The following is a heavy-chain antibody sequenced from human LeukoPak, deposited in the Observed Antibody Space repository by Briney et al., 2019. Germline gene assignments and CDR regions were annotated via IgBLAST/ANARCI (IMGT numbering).Heavy chain of an antibody. CDR3: ARAIYYDIFTGYSAVRYFDL. CDR1: GGSISSYY. V-gene: IGHV4-59*01. D-gene: IGHD3-9*01. CDR2: ICYSGST. J-gene: IGHJ2*01. Sequence: SETLSLTCTVSGGSISSYYWSWLRQPPGKGLEWIGYICYSGSTIYNPSLKSRVTISVHTSKNQYSLKLSSVTAADTAVYYCARAIYYDIFTGYSAVRYFDLWGRGTLVTVSS.